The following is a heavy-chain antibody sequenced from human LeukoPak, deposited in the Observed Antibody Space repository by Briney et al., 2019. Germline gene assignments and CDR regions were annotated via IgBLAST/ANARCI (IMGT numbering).Heavy chain of an antibody. J-gene: IGHJ4*02. Sequence: ASVKVSCKASGYTFTGYYMHWVRQAPGQGLEWMGWINPNSGGTNYAQKFQGRVTMTRDTSISTAYMELSRLRSDDTAVYYCARDTYSGYDRGGLYCGGDCYPYDCWGQGTLVTVSS. CDR2: INPNSGGT. D-gene: IGHD2-21*02. CDR1: GYTFTGYY. CDR3: ARDTYSGYDRGGLYCGGDCYPYDC. V-gene: IGHV1-2*02.